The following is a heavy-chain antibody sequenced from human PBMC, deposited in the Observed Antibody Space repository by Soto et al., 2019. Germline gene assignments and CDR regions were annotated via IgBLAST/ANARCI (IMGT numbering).Heavy chain of an antibody. CDR1: GFTFSSYE. CDR3: ARPPYVDYAGY. V-gene: IGHV3-48*03. Sequence: GGSLRLSCAASGFTFSSYEMNWVRQAPGKGLEWVSYISSSGSTIYYADSVKGRFTISRDNAKNSLYLQMNSLRAEDTAVYYGARPPYVDYAGYWGQGTLVTVSS. J-gene: IGHJ4*02. D-gene: IGHD2-2*01. CDR2: ISSSGSTI.